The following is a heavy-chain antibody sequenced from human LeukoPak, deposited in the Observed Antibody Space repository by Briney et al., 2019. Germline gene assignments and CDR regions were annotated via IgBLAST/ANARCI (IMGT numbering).Heavy chain of an antibody. Sequence: GASVKVSCKASGGTFSSYAMSWVRQAPGKGLEWVSAISGSGGSTYYADSVKGRFTISRDNSKNTLYLQMNSLRAEDTAVYYCAKMENPHQPDAFDIWGQGTMVTVSS. CDR1: GGTFSSYA. V-gene: IGHV3-23*01. CDR3: AKMENPHQPDAFDI. D-gene: IGHD1-1*01. CDR2: ISGSGGST. J-gene: IGHJ3*02.